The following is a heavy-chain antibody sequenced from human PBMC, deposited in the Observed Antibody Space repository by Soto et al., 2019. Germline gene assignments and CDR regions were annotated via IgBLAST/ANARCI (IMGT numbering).Heavy chain of an antibody. J-gene: IGHJ5*02. CDR3: AKDYCSGSTCLGYDP. CDR2: INRDSTYV. Sequence: GGSLRLSCTGSGFTFMSYSMNWVRQAPGKGLEWVSTINRDSTYVAYADSVKGRFTVSRDNAKSSLFLQMNSLKADDTAVYYCAKDYCSGSTCLGYDPWGQGTLVTVSS. CDR1: GFTFMSYS. D-gene: IGHD2-2*01. V-gene: IGHV3-21*01.